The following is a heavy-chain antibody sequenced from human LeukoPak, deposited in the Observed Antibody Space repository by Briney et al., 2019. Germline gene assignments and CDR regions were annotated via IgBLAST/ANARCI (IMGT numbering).Heavy chain of an antibody. D-gene: IGHD3-10*01. CDR3: ATGNGHAFDI. J-gene: IGHJ3*02. Sequence: PGGSLRLSCAASGFILSDFTMNWVRQAPGKGLEWVSTISNTGVTHYADSVEGRFTISRDNARNTLYLQMNSLRTEDTAVYYCATGNGHAFDIWGQGTMVTVSA. CDR1: GFILSDFT. CDR2: ISNTGVT. V-gene: IGHV3-69-1*01.